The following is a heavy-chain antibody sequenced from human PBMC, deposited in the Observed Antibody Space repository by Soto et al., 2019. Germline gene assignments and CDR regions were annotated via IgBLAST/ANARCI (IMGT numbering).Heavy chain of an antibody. Sequence: GGSLRLSCAASGFTFDDYGMSWVRQAPGKGLEWVSGINWNGGSTGYADSVKGRFTISRDNAKNSLYLPMNSLRAEETALYHCAREDNYGSGYLFDFWGQGTLVTVSS. CDR1: GFTFDDYG. CDR3: AREDNYGSGYLFDF. J-gene: IGHJ4*02. D-gene: IGHD3-10*01. CDR2: INWNGGST. V-gene: IGHV3-20*01.